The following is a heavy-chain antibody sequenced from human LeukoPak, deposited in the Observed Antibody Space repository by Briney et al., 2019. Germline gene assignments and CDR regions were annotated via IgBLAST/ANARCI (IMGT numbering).Heavy chain of an antibody. CDR2: ISWNSGSI. D-gene: IGHD3-10*01. J-gene: IGHJ6*02. CDR1: GFTFDDYA. CDR3: AKEGGPCYYGSGSYYSQYYYYGMDV. Sequence: GGSLRLSCAASGFTFDDYAMHWVRQAPGKGLEWVSGISWNSGSIGYADSVKGRFTISRDNATNSLYLQMNSLRAEDTALYYCAKEGGPCYYGSGSYYSQYYYYGMDVWGQGTTVTVSS. V-gene: IGHV3-9*01.